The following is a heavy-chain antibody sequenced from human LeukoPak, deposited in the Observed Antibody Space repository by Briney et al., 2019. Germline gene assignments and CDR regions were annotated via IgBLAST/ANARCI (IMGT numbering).Heavy chain of an antibody. CDR3: ARGGSYYFYNGMDV. Sequence: GASVKVSCKASGYTFTSYGISWVRQAPGQGLEWMGWISAYNGNTNYAQKLQGRVTITADNSTNIAYMELSSLRSEDTAVYYCARGGSYYFYNGMDVWGQGTTVTVSS. D-gene: IGHD1-26*01. CDR1: GYTFTSYG. J-gene: IGHJ6*02. V-gene: IGHV1-18*01. CDR2: ISAYNGNT.